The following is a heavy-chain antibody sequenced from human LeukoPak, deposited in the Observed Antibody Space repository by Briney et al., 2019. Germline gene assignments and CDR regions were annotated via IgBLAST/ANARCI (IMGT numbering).Heavy chain of an antibody. CDR2: ILPIFGTA. V-gene: IGHV1-69*13. Sequence: GASVKVSFKASGGTFISYAISWVRQAPGQGLDWMGWILPIFGTANYAQKFQGRVTITADESTSTAYMELSSLRSEDTALYYCARDRLGFQLLCDWFDPWGQGTLVTVSS. CDR1: GGTFISYA. CDR3: ARDRLGFQLLCDWFDP. D-gene: IGHD2-2*01. J-gene: IGHJ5*02.